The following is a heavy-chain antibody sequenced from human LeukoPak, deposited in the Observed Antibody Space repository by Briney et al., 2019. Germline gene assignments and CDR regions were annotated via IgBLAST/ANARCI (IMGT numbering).Heavy chain of an antibody. CDR1: GGTISSSSYY. CDR3: ARRSYDSSGYRDWYFDL. V-gene: IGHV4-39*07. CDR2: VYYSGSI. J-gene: IGHJ2*01. Sequence: SETLSLTCTVSGGTISSSSYYWSWIRQPPGKGLEWIGYVYYSGSIYYNPSLKSRVTMSVDTSRNQFSLKLSSVTAVDTAVYYCARRSYDSSGYRDWYFDLWGRGTLVTVSS. D-gene: IGHD3-22*01.